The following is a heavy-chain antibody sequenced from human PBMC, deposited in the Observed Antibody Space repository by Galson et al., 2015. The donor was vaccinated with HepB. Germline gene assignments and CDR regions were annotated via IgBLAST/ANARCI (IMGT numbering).Heavy chain of an antibody. J-gene: IGHJ5*02. D-gene: IGHD2-8*02. CDR3: TTDVFYSTYWSWFDP. CDR1: GFPFNNAW. CDR2: IKSKTDGGTT. V-gene: IGHV3-15*01. Sequence: LRLSCAASGFPFNNAWMTWVRQAPGKGLEWVGRIKSKTDGGTTDYTAPVKGRFTISRDDSKNRLYLQMNSLKTEDSAVYYCTTDVFYSTYWSWFDPWGQGTLVTVSS.